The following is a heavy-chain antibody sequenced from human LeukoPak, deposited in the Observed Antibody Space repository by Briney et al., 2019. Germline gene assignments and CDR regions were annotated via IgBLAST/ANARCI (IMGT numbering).Heavy chain of an antibody. J-gene: IGHJ4*02. CDR3: ARSPLITMIVPDY. CDR1: GGSFSGYY. D-gene: IGHD3-22*01. Sequence: LSLTCAVYGGSFSGYYWSWIRQAPGKGLEWVSYISSSGSTIYYADSVKGRFTISRDNAKNSLYLQMNSLRAEDTAVYYCARSPLITMIVPDYWGQGTLVTVSS. V-gene: IGHV3-11*01. CDR2: ISSSGSTI.